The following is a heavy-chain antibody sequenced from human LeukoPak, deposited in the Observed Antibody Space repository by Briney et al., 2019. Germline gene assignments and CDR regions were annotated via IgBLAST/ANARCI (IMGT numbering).Heavy chain of an antibody. Sequence: GGSLRLSCAASGFTFSSYAMSWVRQAPGKGLEWVSAISGSGGSTYYADSVKGRFTISRDNSKNTLYLQMNCLRAEDTAVYYCRIVPAAIRDYFDYWGQGTLVTVSS. CDR2: ISGSGGST. D-gene: IGHD2-2*02. J-gene: IGHJ4*02. CDR1: GFTFSSYA. CDR3: RIVPAAIRDYFDY. V-gene: IGHV3-23*01.